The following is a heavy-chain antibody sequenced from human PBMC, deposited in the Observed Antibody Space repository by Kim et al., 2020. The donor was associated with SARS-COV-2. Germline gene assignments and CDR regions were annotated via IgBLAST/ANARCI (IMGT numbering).Heavy chain of an antibody. D-gene: IGHD3-9*01. Sequence: DYAAPVKGRFTISRDDSKDALYLQMDSLKTDDTGVYFCTTDRHFDWLLVAWGQGTLVTVSS. CDR3: TTDRHFDWLLVA. J-gene: IGHJ5*02. V-gene: IGHV3-15*01.